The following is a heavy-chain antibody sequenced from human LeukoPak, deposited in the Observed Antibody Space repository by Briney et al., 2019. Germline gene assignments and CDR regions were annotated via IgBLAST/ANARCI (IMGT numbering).Heavy chain of an antibody. Sequence: PGGSLRLSCAASGFTFSSYGMSWVRQAPGKGLEWVSAISGSGGSTYYADSVKGRFTISRDNSKNTLYLQMNSLRAEDTAVYYCAKGDRWVRGAFDYWGQGTLVTVSS. J-gene: IGHJ4*02. V-gene: IGHV3-23*01. CDR3: AKGDRWVRGAFDY. D-gene: IGHD3-10*01. CDR1: GFTFSSYG. CDR2: ISGSGGST.